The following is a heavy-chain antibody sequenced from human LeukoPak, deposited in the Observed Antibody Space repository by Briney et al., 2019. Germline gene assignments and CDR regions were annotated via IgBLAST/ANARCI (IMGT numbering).Heavy chain of an antibody. CDR3: ATTQSSLYYYYYYMDV. Sequence: PGGSLRLSCAASGFTFSRYAMHWVRQAPGKGLEWVAVVSYDGSNKYYADSVKGRFTISRDHSKNTLYLQMNSLRAEDTALYYCATTQSSLYYYYYYMDVWGKGTTVTVSS. J-gene: IGHJ6*03. V-gene: IGHV3-30-3*01. D-gene: IGHD2/OR15-2a*01. CDR2: VSYDGSNK. CDR1: GFTFSRYA.